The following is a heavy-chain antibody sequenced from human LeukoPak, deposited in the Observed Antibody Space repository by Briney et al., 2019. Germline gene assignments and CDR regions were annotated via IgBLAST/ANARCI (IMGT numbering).Heavy chain of an antibody. V-gene: IGHV3-15*01. Sequence: PGGSLRLSCAASGFSLSRYWMSWVRQAPGKGLEWVGRIKSKTDGGTTDYAAPVKGRFTISRDDSKNTLYLQMNSLKTEDTAVYYLTTYRHNNISTFGSVTVSPRDAFDIWGQGTMVTVSS. J-gene: IGHJ3*02. CDR2: IKSKTDGGTT. D-gene: IGHD3-16*02. CDR1: GFSLSRYW. CDR3: TTYRHNNISTFGSVTVSPRDAFDI.